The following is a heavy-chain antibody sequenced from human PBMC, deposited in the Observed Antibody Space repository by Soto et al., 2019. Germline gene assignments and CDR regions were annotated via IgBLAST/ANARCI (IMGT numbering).Heavy chain of an antibody. CDR3: ARDYSPFCGGDCANGY. V-gene: IGHV1-18*01. Sequence: ASVKVSCKASGYSFTNYGVSWVRQAPGQGFEWMGWISSYNGNTKYAQKLQGRVSVTTDTSTSTAYMELRSLRSDDTAVYYCARDYSPFCGGDCANGYWGQGTLVTVS. CDR1: GYSFTNYG. CDR2: ISSYNGNT. D-gene: IGHD2-21*02. J-gene: IGHJ4*02.